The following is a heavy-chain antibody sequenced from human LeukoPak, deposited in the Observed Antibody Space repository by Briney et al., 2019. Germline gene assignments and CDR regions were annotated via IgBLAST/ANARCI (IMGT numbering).Heavy chain of an antibody. J-gene: IGHJ3*02. CDR2: ITGRGDRS. Sequence: GGSLRLSCAASGFIFNNYAMSWVRQAPGKGPEWVSAITGRGDRSYYGDFVKGRFTISRDNSNNTLLLQMNSLRAEDTALYYCARDRTDDYDYGALNIWGQGTMVTVSS. D-gene: IGHD3-16*01. V-gene: IGHV3-23*01. CDR3: ARDRTDDYDYGALNI. CDR1: GFIFNNYA.